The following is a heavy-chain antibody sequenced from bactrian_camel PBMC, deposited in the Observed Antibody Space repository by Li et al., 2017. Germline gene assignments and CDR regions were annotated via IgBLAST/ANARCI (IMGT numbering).Heavy chain of an antibody. Sequence: VQLVESGGGAVQVGGSLRLACSVSGERLRPYCLGWARQASGKEREVVASLDTDGSTTYAEYLRGRFTISKADDKNTVYLQMNSLKPEDTAMYYCAADRNPPYCSPDYCFADTWGQGTQVTVS. D-gene: IGHD3*01. CDR3: AADRNPPYCSPDYCFADT. J-gene: IGHJ6*01. V-gene: IGHV3S53*01. CDR2: LDTDGST. CDR1: GERLRPYC.